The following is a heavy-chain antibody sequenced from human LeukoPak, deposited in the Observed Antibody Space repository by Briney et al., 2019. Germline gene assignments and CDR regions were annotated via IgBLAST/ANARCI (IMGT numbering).Heavy chain of an antibody. CDR2: INAYNGNT. Sequence: SSVKVSCKASGYTFTSYGISWVRQAPGQGLEWMGWINAYNGNTNYAQKLQGSVTMTTDTSTSTAYMELRSLRSDDTAVYYCARDQDSSSWYPQYYYYGMDVWGQGTTVTVSS. V-gene: IGHV1-18*01. D-gene: IGHD6-13*01. J-gene: IGHJ6*02. CDR3: ARDQDSSSWYPQYYYYGMDV. CDR1: GYTFTSYG.